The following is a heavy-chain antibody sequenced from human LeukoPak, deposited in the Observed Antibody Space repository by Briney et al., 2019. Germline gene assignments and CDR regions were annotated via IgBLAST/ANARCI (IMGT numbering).Heavy chain of an antibody. D-gene: IGHD4-23*01. CDR1: GGTFSSYA. Sequence: ASVKASCKASGGTFSSYAICWVRQAPGQGLEWMGGIIPIFGTANYAQKFQGRVTITADESTSPAYMELSSLISEDTAVYYCARAPASGGWFDPWGQGTLVTVSS. V-gene: IGHV1-69*13. CDR3: ARAPASGGWFDP. J-gene: IGHJ5*02. CDR2: IIPIFGTA.